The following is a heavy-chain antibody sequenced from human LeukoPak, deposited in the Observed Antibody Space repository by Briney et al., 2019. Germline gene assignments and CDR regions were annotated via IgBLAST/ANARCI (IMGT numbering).Heavy chain of an antibody. CDR1: GGSISSHY. V-gene: IGHV4-59*11. D-gene: IGHD1-26*01. CDR3: AREGSRWVDFDY. CDR2: IYYSGST. J-gene: IGHJ4*02. Sequence: SETLSLTRTVSGGSISSHYWNWIRQPPGKGLEWIGYIYYSGSTNYNPSLKSRVTISLDTSKSQFSLKLRSVTAADTAVYYCAREGSRWVDFDYWGQGTLVTVSS.